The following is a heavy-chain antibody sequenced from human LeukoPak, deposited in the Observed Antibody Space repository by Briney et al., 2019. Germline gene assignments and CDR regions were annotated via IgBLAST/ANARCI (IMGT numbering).Heavy chain of an antibody. Sequence: GGSLRLSCAASGFTFSSYSMNWVRQAPGKGLEWVSVISDSGGSTYYADPVKGRFTISRDNSKSTLYLQMNSLRDEDTAVYYCAKDRGSGYYYFDYWGQGTLVAVSS. D-gene: IGHD3-22*01. CDR3: AKDRGSGYYYFDY. CDR2: ISDSGGST. V-gene: IGHV3-23*01. CDR1: GFTFSSYS. J-gene: IGHJ4*02.